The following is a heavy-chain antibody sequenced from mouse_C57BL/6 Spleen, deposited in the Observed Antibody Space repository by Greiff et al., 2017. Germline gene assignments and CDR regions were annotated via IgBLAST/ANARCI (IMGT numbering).Heavy chain of an antibody. D-gene: IGHD1-1*01. CDR3: ARPDYYGSYWYFDV. CDR1: GFTFSDYG. Sequence: EVNVVESGGGLVKPGGSLKLSCAASGFTFSDYGMHWVRQAPEKGLEWVAYISSGSSTIYYADTVKGRFTISRDNAKNTLFLQMTSLRSEDTAMYYCARPDYYGSYWYFDVWGTGTTVTVSS. CDR2: ISSGSSTI. V-gene: IGHV5-17*01. J-gene: IGHJ1*03.